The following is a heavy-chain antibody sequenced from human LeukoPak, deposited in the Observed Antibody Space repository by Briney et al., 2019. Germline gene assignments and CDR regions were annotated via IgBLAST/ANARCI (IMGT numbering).Heavy chain of an antibody. J-gene: IGHJ3*01. V-gene: IGHV1-2*04. CDR3: ARKRGVGVDANAFDV. D-gene: IGHD3-3*01. CDR1: GYTFTDYH. CDR2: MHPNRGGT. Sequence: ASVKVSCKASGYTFTDYHMHWVRQAPGQGLEWMGWMHPNRGGTIYAQKFQGWVTMTTDTSISTAYVELSRLTSDDTAVYYCARKRGVGVDANAFDVWGQGTMVTVSS.